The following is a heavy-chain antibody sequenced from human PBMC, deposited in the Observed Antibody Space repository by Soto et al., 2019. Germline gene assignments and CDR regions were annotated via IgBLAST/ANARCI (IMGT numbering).Heavy chain of an antibody. J-gene: IGHJ6*02. CDR2: ISAYNGNT. V-gene: IGHV1-18*01. D-gene: IGHD6-13*01. Sequence: GASVKVSCKASGYTFTIYCISWVRQAPGQGLEWMGWISAYNGNTNYAQKLQGRVTMTTDTSTSTAYMELRSLRSDDTAVYYCARDFESLEQQLYYYYGMDVWGQGTTVTV. CDR3: ARDFESLEQQLYYYYGMDV. CDR1: GYTFTIYC.